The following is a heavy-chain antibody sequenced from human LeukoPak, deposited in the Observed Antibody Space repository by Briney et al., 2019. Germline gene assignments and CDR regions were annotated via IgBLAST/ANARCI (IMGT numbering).Heavy chain of an antibody. Sequence: ASVKVSCKASGYTFTSYGISWVRQAPGQGLEWMGWISAYNGNTNYAQKLQGRVTMTTDTSTGTAYMELRSLRSDDTAVYYCARVKVATLSSYYYYYYMDVWGKGTTVTVSS. V-gene: IGHV1-18*01. CDR3: ARVKVATLSSYYYYYYMDV. CDR2: ISAYNGNT. CDR1: GYTFTSYG. D-gene: IGHD5-12*01. J-gene: IGHJ6*03.